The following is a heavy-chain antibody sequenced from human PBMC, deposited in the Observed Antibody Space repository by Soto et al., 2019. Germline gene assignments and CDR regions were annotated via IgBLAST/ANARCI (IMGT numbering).Heavy chain of an antibody. Sequence: EVQLVESGGGLVQPGGSLRLSCAASGFTFSSYDMHWVRQATGKGLEWVSAIGTAGDTYYPGSVKGRFTISRENAKNSLYLQMNSLRAEDTAVYSCARTAVRGGYDAFDIWGQGTMVTVSS. CDR1: GFTFSSYD. CDR3: ARTAVRGGYDAFDI. V-gene: IGHV3-13*01. D-gene: IGHD3-10*01. J-gene: IGHJ3*02. CDR2: IGTAGDT.